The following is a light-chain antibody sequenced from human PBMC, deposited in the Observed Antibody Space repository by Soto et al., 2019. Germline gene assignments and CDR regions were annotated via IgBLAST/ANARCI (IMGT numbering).Light chain of an antibody. CDR2: DAS. Sequence: ETAMTQSPVTLSVSPGERATLSCRASQSVSSNLAWYQQKPGQAPRLLIYDASTGATGIPARFSGSGSGTEFTLTISSLQSEDFAVYYCQHYDNWPYTFGQGTKLEIK. J-gene: IGKJ2*01. CDR3: QHYDNWPYT. V-gene: IGKV3-15*01. CDR1: QSVSSN.